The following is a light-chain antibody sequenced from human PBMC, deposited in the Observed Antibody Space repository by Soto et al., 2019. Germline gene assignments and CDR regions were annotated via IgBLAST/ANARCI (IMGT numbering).Light chain of an antibody. J-gene: IGKJ2*01. Sequence: EIVLTQSPATLSLSPGERATLSCGASQSVSTHLAWYQQKPGQAPRLLIYDTSNRATGIPARFSGSGSGTDFTLTISSLEPEDSAVYYCQQGSDWPPTSGQGTKLEIK. CDR1: QSVSTH. V-gene: IGKV3-11*01. CDR2: DTS. CDR3: QQGSDWPPT.